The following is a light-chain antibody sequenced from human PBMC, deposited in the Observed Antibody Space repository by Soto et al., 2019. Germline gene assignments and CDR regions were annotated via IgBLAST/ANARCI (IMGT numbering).Light chain of an antibody. V-gene: IGKV3-20*01. CDR3: QHCGSSSPLP. Sequence: EIVLTQSPGTLSLSPGERATLSCRASQSVSSSELAWYQQKPDQAPRLLVYSASSRATGIPDRFSGSGSGPDVTLTISRLEPEDFAVYYCQHCGSSSPLPFGGGTKVEIK. CDR1: QSVSSSE. J-gene: IGKJ4*01. CDR2: SAS.